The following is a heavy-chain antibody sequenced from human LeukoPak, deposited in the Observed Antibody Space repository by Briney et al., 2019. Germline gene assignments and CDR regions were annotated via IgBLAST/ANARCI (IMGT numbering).Heavy chain of an antibody. CDR1: GGSISSYY. CDR2: IYTSGST. Sequence: SETLSLTCTVSGGSISSYYWSWIRQPARNRLDSIGRIYTSGSTNYNPSLKSRVTMSVDTSKNQFSLKLSSVTAADTAVYYCASGPTRSGEPFDYWGQGTLVTVSS. J-gene: IGHJ4*02. D-gene: IGHD3-16*01. CDR3: ASGPTRSGEPFDY. V-gene: IGHV4-4*07.